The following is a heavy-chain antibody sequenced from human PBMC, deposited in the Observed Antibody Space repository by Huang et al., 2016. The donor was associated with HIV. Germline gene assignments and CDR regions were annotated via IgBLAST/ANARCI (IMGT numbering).Heavy chain of an antibody. Sequence: QVHLVESGGGVVQPGRSLRLSCVVSGFSFSAYAMQWVRQGPGKGLEWVAVMSHNGSNQFFSESVKGRFTISRDTSKNTLSLQMNTLTAEDTAVYYCARGGGFYDSSGYYHSAFDLWGQGTPVTVSS. CDR2: MSHNGSNQ. CDR3: ARGGGFYDSSGYYHSAFDL. J-gene: IGHJ3*01. V-gene: IGHV3-30*04. CDR1: GFSFSAYA. D-gene: IGHD3-22*01.